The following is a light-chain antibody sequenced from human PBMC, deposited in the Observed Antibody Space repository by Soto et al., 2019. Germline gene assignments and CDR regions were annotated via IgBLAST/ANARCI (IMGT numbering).Light chain of an antibody. CDR1: QTISNF. CDR2: TAS. J-gene: IGKJ1*01. Sequence: DIQMTQSPSSLSASVGDRVTITCRASQTISNFLNWYQQKPGKAPKLLIYTASSFHSGVPSRFSGSGSGTDFTLTIISLQPEDFATYYCQQSYSTLRTFGQGTKVEIK. V-gene: IGKV1-39*01. CDR3: QQSYSTLRT.